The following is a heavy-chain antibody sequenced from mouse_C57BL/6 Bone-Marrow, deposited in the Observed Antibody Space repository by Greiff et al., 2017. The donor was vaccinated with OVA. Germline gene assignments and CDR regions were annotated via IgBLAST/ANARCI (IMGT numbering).Heavy chain of an antibody. J-gene: IGHJ2*01. V-gene: IGHV7-3*01. CDR2: IRNKPNGSTT. CDR3: ARYKGRVAVDYFDY. D-gene: IGHD1-1*01. Sequence: DVQLVESGGGLVQPGDSLSLSCAASGFTFTNYYMSWVRQPPGKALEWLAFIRNKPNGSTTEYSASVKGRFTISRDNSQSILYLQMNALRAEDSATYYCARYKGRVAVDYFDYWGQGTAVTVSS. CDR1: GFTFTNYY.